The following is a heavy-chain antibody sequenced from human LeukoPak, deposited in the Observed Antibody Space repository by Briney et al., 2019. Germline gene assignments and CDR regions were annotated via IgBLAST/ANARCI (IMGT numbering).Heavy chain of an antibody. D-gene: IGHD3-10*01. V-gene: IGHV4-34*01. Sequence: SETLSLTCAVYGGSFSGYYWSWIRQPPGKGLEWIGEINHSGSTNYNPSLKSRVTISVDTSKNQFSLKLSSVTAADTAVYYCARVWVRGPGDYWGQGTLVTVSS. CDR1: GGSFSGYY. CDR3: ARVWVRGPGDY. CDR2: INHSGST. J-gene: IGHJ4*02.